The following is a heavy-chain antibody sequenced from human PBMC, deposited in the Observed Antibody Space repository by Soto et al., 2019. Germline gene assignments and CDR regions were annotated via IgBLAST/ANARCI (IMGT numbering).Heavy chain of an antibody. Sequence: QVQLLESGPGLVKPSQTLSLTCSVSGDSISNLDYFWAWIRQPPGQALEYIGYIYKSATTYYNPSFESRVAISGDTSKSKFSLNVTSVTAADTAVYFCARGRYCLTGRCFPNWFDSWGQGALVTVSS. D-gene: IGHD7-27*01. J-gene: IGHJ5*01. V-gene: IGHV4-30-4*01. CDR1: GDSISNLDYF. CDR3: ARGRYCLTGRCFPNWFDS. CDR2: IYKSATT.